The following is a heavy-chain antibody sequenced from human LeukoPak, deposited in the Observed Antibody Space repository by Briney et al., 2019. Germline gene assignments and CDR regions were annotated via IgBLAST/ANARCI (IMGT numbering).Heavy chain of an antibody. CDR3: ATNILVRDIINWFDP. J-gene: IGHJ5*02. D-gene: IGHD3-10*01. Sequence: ASVKVSCKTSGYMFTTYYPHWVRQAPGQGLEWMGWINPHSGGTNYAQKFQGRVTMTRDTSISTAYMELSSLRYDDTAVYYCATNILVRDIINWFDPWGQGTLVTGSS. CDR1: GYMFTTYY. CDR2: INPHSGGT. V-gene: IGHV1-2*02.